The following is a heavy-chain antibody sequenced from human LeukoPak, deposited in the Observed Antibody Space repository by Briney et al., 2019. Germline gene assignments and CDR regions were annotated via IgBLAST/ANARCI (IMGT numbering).Heavy chain of an antibody. V-gene: IGHV4-34*01. CDR1: GGSFSGYY. J-gene: IGHJ5*02. D-gene: IGHD1-1*01. CDR2: INHSGST. Sequence: SETLSLTCAVYGGSFSGYYWSWIRQPPGKGLEWIGEINHSGSTNYNPSLKSRVTISVDTSKNQFSLKLSSVTAADTAGYYCARSRRGTGWFDPWGQGTLVTVSS. CDR3: ARSRRGTGWFDP.